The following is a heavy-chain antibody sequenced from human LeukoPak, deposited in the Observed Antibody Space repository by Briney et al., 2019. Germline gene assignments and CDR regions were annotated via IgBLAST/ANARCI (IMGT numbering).Heavy chain of an antibody. V-gene: IGHV4-39*01. J-gene: IGHJ4*02. CDR3: ARARGYSYGYPDY. CDR2: MYYSGST. CDR1: GGSISSYY. Sequence: SETLSLTCTVSGGSISSYYWSWIRQPPGKGLEWIGSMYYSGSTYYNPSLKSRVTISVDTSKNQFSLKLSSVTAADTAVYYCARARGYSYGYPDYWGQGTLVTVST. D-gene: IGHD5-18*01.